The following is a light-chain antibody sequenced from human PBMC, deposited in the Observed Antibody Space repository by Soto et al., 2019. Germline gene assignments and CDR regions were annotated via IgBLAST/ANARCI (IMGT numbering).Light chain of an antibody. J-gene: IGKJ4*01. V-gene: IGKV3-20*01. Sequence: EIVLTQTPATLSLSPGQRSSLSCRTSQSVNGYLAWYQQKPGQAPRLLIYGASTRATGIPDRFSGSGSGTDFTLTIDRLEPEDFAVYYCPQYYSSPTPFGGGTKV. CDR1: QSVNGY. CDR3: PQYYSSPTP. CDR2: GAS.